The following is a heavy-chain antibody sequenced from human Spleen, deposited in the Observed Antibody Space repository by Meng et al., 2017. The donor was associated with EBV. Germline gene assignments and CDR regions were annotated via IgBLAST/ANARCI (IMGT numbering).Heavy chain of an antibody. D-gene: IGHD6-19*01. Sequence: QVQLVQPGSELKKPGASVKVSCKAFGYTLSSHAMNWVRQAPGQGLEWLGWINTNTGSPTYAQGFRGRFFFSLDTSVSTAYLQISSLKAEDTAVYYCASGGWGDYWGQGTLVTVSS. V-gene: IGHV7-4-1*02. CDR3: ASGGWGDY. CDR1: GYTLSSHA. CDR2: INTNTGSP. J-gene: IGHJ4*02.